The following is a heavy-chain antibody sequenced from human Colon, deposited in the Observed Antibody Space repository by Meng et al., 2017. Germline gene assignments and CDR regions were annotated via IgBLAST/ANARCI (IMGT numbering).Heavy chain of an antibody. CDR1: RGSISSSNW. CDR3: VRQGMTSYSWGY. Sequence: ECGPGRVQPSGTLSLTCAVSRGSISSSNWWSWGRQPPGKGLEWIGEISQSGTTYYNPSLKSRVTITGDWSKNQFSLNLNSVTAADTALYYCVRQGMTSYSWGYWGQGTLVTVSS. V-gene: IGHV4-4*02. CDR2: ISQSGTT. J-gene: IGHJ4*02. D-gene: IGHD3-9*01.